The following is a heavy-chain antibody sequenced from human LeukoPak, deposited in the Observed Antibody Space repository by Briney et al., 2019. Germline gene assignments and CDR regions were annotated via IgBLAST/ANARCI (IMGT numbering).Heavy chain of an antibody. CDR3: ARGVGWSVVPFDY. CDR2: IYYSGSA. CDR1: GGSISSYY. V-gene: IGHV4-59*01. Sequence: TSETLSLTCTVSGGSISSYYWSWIRQPPWKGLEWIGYIYYSGSANYNPSLKSRVTISVDTSKNQFSLKLSSVTAADTAVYYCARGVGWSVVPFDYWGQGTLVTVSS. D-gene: IGHD4-23*01. J-gene: IGHJ4*02.